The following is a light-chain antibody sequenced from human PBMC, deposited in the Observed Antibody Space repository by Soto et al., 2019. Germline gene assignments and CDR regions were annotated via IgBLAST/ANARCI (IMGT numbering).Light chain of an antibody. CDR3: SSYAGSNVV. Sequence: QSVLTQPPSASGSPGQSVTISCTGTSSDLGGYNYVSWYQQHPGKAPKLLIYEVSKRPSGVPDRFSGSKSGNTASLTVSGLQAADEADYYCSSYAGSNVVFGRGTKLTVL. CDR1: SSDLGGYNY. J-gene: IGLJ2*01. CDR2: EVS. V-gene: IGLV2-8*01.